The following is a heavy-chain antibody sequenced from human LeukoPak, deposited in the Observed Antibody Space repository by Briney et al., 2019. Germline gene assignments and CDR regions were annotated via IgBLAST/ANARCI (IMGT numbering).Heavy chain of an antibody. CDR1: GFTFSSYW. CDR2: IKQDGSEK. Sequence: GGSLRLSCATSGFTFSSYWMSWVRQAPGKGLEWVANIKQDGSEKYYVDSVKGRFTISRDNAKNSLYLQMNSLRAEDTAVYYCARGGSGFLEWLVDYYYYGMDVWGQGTTVTVSS. CDR3: ARGGSGFLEWLVDYYYYGMDV. J-gene: IGHJ6*02. V-gene: IGHV3-7*03. D-gene: IGHD3-3*01.